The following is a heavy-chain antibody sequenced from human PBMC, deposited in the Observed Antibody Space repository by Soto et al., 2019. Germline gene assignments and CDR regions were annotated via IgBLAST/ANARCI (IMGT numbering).Heavy chain of an antibody. CDR2: INADKGDT. CDR1: GYSFTDFA. V-gene: IGHV1-3*01. Sequence: QAPLVQSGAEVKKPGASVKVSCKASGYSFTDFAMHWVRLASGQRLEWMGWINADKGDTKYSPKFQGRVTITRDTSATTVYMELRSLRSEDTAVYYCARGPLSGVATIWDYANWLDPWGQGRLVTVST. D-gene: IGHD5-12*01. J-gene: IGHJ5*02. CDR3: ARGPLSGVATIWDYANWLDP.